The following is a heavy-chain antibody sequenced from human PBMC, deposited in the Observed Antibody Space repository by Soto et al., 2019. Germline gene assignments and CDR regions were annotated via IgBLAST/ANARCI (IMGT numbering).Heavy chain of an antibody. J-gene: IGHJ3*02. CDR1: GGSFSGYY. CDR2: INHSGST. D-gene: IGHD3-3*01. Sequence: SETLSLTCAVYGGSFSGYYWSWIRQPPGKGLEWIGEINHSGSTNYNPSLKSRVTISVDTSKNQFSLKLSSVTAADTAVYYCARVDVLRFSNDGAFDIWGQGTMVTVSS. CDR3: ARVDVLRFSNDGAFDI. V-gene: IGHV4-34*01.